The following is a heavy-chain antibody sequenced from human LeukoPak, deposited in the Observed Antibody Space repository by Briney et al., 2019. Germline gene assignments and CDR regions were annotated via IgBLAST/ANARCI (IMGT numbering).Heavy chain of an antibody. D-gene: IGHD3-16*01. CDR2: ISYDGSNK. Sequence: SGGSLRLSCAASGFTFSSYAMHWVRQAPGKGLEWVAVISYDGSNKYYADSVKGRFTISRDNSKNTLYLQMNNLRTEDTALYYCANEKTLTFDHWGQGTPVTVSS. V-gene: IGHV3-30-3*02. J-gene: IGHJ4*02. CDR1: GFTFSSYA. CDR3: ANEKTLTFDH.